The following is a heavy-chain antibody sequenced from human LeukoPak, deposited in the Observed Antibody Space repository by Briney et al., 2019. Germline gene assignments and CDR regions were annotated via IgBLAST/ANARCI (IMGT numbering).Heavy chain of an antibody. CDR1: GYTFTGYY. CDR2: INPNSGGT. Sequence: ASVKVSCKASGYTFTGYYMHWVRQAPGQGLEWMGWINPNSGGTNYAQKFQGRVTMTRDTSISTAYMELSRLRSDDTAVYYCARVSRSIFGVVTPAKAFDIWGQGTMVTVSS. J-gene: IGHJ3*02. CDR3: ARVSRSIFGVVTPAKAFDI. D-gene: IGHD3-3*01. V-gene: IGHV1-2*02.